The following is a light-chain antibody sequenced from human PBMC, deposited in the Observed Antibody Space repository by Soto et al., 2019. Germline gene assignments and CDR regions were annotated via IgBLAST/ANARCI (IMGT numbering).Light chain of an antibody. CDR3: CSYAGTYTGV. CDR2: DVS. CDR1: SSDVGRYSY. J-gene: IGLJ1*01. Sequence: SALTRPRSASGSPGQSVSISCTGTSSDVGRYSYVSWYQQHPGKAPKLMIYDVSERPSGVPDRFSGSKSGNTASLTISGLQAEDEADYYCCSYAGTYTGVFGTGTKVTVL. V-gene: IGLV2-11*01.